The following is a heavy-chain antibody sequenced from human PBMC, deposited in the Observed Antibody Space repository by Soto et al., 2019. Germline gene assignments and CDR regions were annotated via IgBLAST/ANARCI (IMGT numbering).Heavy chain of an antibody. J-gene: IGHJ4*02. CDR2: IDWDDDK. V-gene: IGHV2-70*01. CDR3: ARSYSSGWSYYFDY. CDR1: GFSLSTSGMC. Sequence: SGPTLVNPTQTLTLTCTFSGFSLSTSGMCVSWIRRPPGKALEWLALIDWDDDKYYSTSLKTRLTISKDTSKNQVVLTMTNMDPVDTATYYCARSYSSGWSYYFDYWGQGTLVTVSS. D-gene: IGHD6-19*01.